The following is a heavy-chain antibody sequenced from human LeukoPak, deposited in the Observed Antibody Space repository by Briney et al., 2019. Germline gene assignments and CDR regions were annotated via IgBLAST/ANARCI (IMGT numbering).Heavy chain of an antibody. CDR2: IDHSGNT. V-gene: IGHV4-34*01. J-gene: IGHJ4*02. D-gene: IGHD3-9*01. Sequence: SETLSLTCAVYGGSFNGYYWIWIRQPPGKGLEWIGEIDHSGNTNHNPSLKSRVTISVDTSKNQFSLKLSSVTAADTAVYYCARGFSYFDWLLEGWGQGTLVTVSS. CDR1: GGSFNGYY. CDR3: ARGFSYFDWLLEG.